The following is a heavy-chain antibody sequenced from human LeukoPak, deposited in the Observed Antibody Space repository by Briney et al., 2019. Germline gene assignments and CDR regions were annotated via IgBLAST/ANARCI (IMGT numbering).Heavy chain of an antibody. CDR2: ISYDGSNK. V-gene: IGHV3-30*18. Sequence: GGSLRLSCAASGFTFSSYGMHWVRQAPGKGLEWVAVISYDGSNKYYADSVKGRFTISRDNSKNTLYLQMNSLRAEDTAVHYCAKELPPYYDDILTGYQDYFDYWGQGTLVTVSS. CDR3: AKELPPYYDDILTGYQDYFDY. CDR1: GFTFSSYG. D-gene: IGHD3-9*01. J-gene: IGHJ4*02.